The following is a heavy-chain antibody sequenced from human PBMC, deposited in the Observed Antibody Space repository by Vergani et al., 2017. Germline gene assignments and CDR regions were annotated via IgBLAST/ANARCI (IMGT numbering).Heavy chain of an antibody. J-gene: IGHJ4*02. Sequence: VQLQQWGAGLLKPSETLSLTCAVYGGSFSGYYWSWIRQPPGKGLEWVANIKQDGSEKYYVDSVKGRFTISRDNAKNSLYLQMNSLRAEDTAVYYCARVRGYYYGGYDYWGQGTLVTVSS. CDR3: ARVRGYYYGGYDY. D-gene: IGHD3-22*01. V-gene: IGHV3-7*03. CDR1: GGSFSGYY. CDR2: IKQDGSEK.